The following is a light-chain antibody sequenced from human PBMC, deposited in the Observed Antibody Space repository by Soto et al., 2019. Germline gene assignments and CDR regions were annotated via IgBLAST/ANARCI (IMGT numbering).Light chain of an antibody. J-gene: IGKJ1*01. CDR2: GAS. Sequence: EIVLTQSPGTLSLSPGERATLSCRASQSVSGRYLAWYQQKPGQAPRPLIYGASSRASGIPDRFSGSGSGTDFTLTISRLEPEDFAEYYCQQYGRTPWTFGQGTKVDIK. V-gene: IGKV3-20*01. CDR1: QSVSGRY. CDR3: QQYGRTPWT.